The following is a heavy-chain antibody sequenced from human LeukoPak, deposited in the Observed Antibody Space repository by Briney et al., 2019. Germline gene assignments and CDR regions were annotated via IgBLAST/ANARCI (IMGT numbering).Heavy chain of an antibody. CDR3: AKVGQWLVLSLFY. D-gene: IGHD6-19*01. J-gene: IGHJ4*02. V-gene: IGHV4-39*07. Sequence: SETLSLTCTVSGGSISSSSYYWGWIRQPPGKGLEWIGSIYYSGSTYYNPSLKSRVTISVDTSKNQFSLKLSSVTAEDTAVYYCAKVGQWLVLSLFYWGQGTLVTVSS. CDR1: GGSISSSSYY. CDR2: IYYSGST.